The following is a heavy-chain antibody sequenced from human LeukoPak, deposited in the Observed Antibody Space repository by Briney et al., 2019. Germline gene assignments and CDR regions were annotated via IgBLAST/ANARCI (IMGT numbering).Heavy chain of an antibody. D-gene: IGHD2-2*01. CDR3: SRVGRHIIGSNYASDV. J-gene: IGHJ4*02. CDR2: MRSKLHRGTV. CDR1: GFRFGDFP. Sequence: GGSLRLSCTGSGFRFGDFPVSWFRQTPGRGPEWVAFMRSKLHRGTVEYAASVRGRFTISRDDSKSVAYLQMNSLRIEGTALYYCSRVGRHIIGSNYASDVWGQGTLVSVSS. V-gene: IGHV3-49*03.